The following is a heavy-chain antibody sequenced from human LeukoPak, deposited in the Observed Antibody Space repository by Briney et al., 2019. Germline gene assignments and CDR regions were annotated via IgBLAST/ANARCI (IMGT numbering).Heavy chain of an antibody. V-gene: IGHV3-30*02. D-gene: IGHD1-26*01. J-gene: IGHJ5*02. Sequence: PGGSLRLSCAAPGFTFSSYGMHWVRQAPGKGLEWVAVIWYDGSNKYYADSVKGRFTISRDNSKNTLYLQMNSLRAEDTAVYYCAKDIGGSYYAGWFDPWGQGTLVTVSS. CDR2: IWYDGSNK. CDR1: GFTFSSYG. CDR3: AKDIGGSYYAGWFDP.